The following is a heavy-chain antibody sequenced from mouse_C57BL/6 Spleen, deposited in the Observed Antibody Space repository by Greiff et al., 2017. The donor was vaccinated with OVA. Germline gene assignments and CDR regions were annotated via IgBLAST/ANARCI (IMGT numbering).Heavy chain of an antibody. CDR3: TREDLRLRLFAY. J-gene: IGHJ3*01. CDR2: ISSGGDYI. Sequence: DVMLVESGEGLVKPGGSLKLSCAASGFTFSSYAMSWVRQTPEKRLEWVAYISSGGDYIYYADTVKGRFTISRDNARNTLYLQMSSLKSEDTAMYYCTREDLRLRLFAYWGQGTLVTVSA. D-gene: IGHD2-4*01. CDR1: GFTFSSYA. V-gene: IGHV5-9-1*02.